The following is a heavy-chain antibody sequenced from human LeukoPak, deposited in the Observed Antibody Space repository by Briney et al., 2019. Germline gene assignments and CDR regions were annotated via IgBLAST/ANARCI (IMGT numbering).Heavy chain of an antibody. CDR3: ARGRIGIAAAAAFDI. D-gene: IGHD6-13*01. CDR2: IYHSGST. V-gene: IGHV4-30-2*01. Sequence: SWIRXPPGKGLEWIGYIYHSGSTYYNPSLKSRVTISVDRSKNQFSLKLSSVTAADTAVYYCARGRIGIAAAAAFDIWGQGTMVTVSS. J-gene: IGHJ3*02.